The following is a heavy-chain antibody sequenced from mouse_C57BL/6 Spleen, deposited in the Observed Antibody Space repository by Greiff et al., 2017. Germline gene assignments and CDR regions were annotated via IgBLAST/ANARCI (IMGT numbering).Heavy chain of an antibody. D-gene: IGHD2-4*01. V-gene: IGHV1-59*01. CDR1: GYTFTSYW. CDR2: IDPSDSYT. CDR3: AREGIYDYDPYYYAMDY. Sequence: QVQLQQPGAELVRPGTSVKLSCKASGYTFTSYWMHWVKQRPGQGLEWIGVIDPSDSYTNYNQKFKGKATLTVDTSSSTAYMQLSSLTSEDSAVYYCAREGIYDYDPYYYAMDYWGQGTSVTVSS. J-gene: IGHJ4*01.